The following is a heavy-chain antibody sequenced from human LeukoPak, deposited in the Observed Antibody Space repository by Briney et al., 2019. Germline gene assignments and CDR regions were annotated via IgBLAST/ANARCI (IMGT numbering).Heavy chain of an antibody. CDR2: IIPIFGTA. V-gene: IGHV1-69*06. Sequence: PVKVSCKASGGTFSSYAISWVRQAPGQGLEWMGGIIPIFGTANYAQKFQGRVTITADKSTSTAYMELSSLRSEDTAVYYCARDKPVEMATILGRHWYFDLWGRGTLVTVSS. J-gene: IGHJ2*01. CDR1: GGTFSSYA. CDR3: ARDKPVEMATILGRHWYFDL. D-gene: IGHD5-24*01.